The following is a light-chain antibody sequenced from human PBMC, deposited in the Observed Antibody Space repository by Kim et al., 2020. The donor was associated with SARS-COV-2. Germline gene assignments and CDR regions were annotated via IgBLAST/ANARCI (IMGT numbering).Light chain of an antibody. Sequence: SVTISYTETSRAVVAYAYVSCYQRRPGKAPKLIIYEVTTRSSGVPDRFSGSKSGNTASLTVSGLQAEDEADYYCCSYAGSNIPFVFGTGTKVTVL. J-gene: IGLJ1*01. CDR2: EVT. V-gene: IGLV2-8*01. CDR3: CSYAGSNIPFV. CDR1: SRAVVAYAY.